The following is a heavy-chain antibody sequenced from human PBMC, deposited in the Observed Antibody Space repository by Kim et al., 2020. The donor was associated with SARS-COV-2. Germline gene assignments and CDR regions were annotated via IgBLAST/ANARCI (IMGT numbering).Heavy chain of an antibody. Sequence: GGSLRLSCAASGFTFSNAWMSWVRQAPGKGLEWVGRIKSKTDGGTTDYAAPVKGRFTISRDDSKNTLYLQMNSLKTEDTAVYYCTAGIGDLEWLLDGPYYYYYYGMDVWGQGTTVTVSS. D-gene: IGHD3-3*01. CDR1: GFTFSNAW. CDR2: IKSKTDGGTT. J-gene: IGHJ6*02. CDR3: TAGIGDLEWLLDGPYYYYYYGMDV. V-gene: IGHV3-15*01.